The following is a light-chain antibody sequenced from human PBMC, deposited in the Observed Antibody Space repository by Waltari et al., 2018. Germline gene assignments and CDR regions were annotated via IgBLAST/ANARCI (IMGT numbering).Light chain of an antibody. CDR2: GAS. J-gene: IGKJ4*01. CDR1: QSVSSRY. V-gene: IGKV3-20*01. CDR3: QPYGSSPPLT. Sequence: EIVLTQSPGTLSWSPGERATLSCRASQSVSSRYFAWYQQKPGQAPRLLIYGASSRATGIPDRFSGSGSGTDFTLTISRLEPADFAVYYCQPYGSSPPLTFGGGTKVEIK.